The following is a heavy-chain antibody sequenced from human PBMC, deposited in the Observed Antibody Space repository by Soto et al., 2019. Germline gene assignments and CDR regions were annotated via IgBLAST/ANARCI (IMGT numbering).Heavy chain of an antibody. V-gene: IGHV6-1*01. CDR1: GDSVSSNSAA. CDR2: TYYRSKWYN. CDR3: ARGGRIVVVVAATPYYYYYMDV. D-gene: IGHD2-15*01. J-gene: IGHJ6*03. Sequence: SQTLSLTCVISGDSVSSNSAAWNWIRQSPSRGLEWLGRTYYRSKWYNDYAVSVKSRITINPDTSKNQFSLQLNSVTPEDTAVYYCARGGRIVVVVAATPYYYYYMDVWGKGTTVIVSS.